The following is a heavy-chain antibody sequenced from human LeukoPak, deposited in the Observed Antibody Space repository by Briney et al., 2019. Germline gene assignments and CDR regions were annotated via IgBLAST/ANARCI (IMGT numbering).Heavy chain of an antibody. CDR1: GFTFSSYS. Sequence: GGSLRLSCAASGFTFSSYSMSWVRQAPGKGLEWVSSISSSSSYIYYADSVKGRFTISRDNAKNSLYLQMNSLRAEDTAVYYCARDGPYYDSSGDYWGQGTLVTVSS. D-gene: IGHD3-3*01. CDR2: ISSSSSYI. V-gene: IGHV3-21*01. J-gene: IGHJ4*02. CDR3: ARDGPYYDSSGDY.